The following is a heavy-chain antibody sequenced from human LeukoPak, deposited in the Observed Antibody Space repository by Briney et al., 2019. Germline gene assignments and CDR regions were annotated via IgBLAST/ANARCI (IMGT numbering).Heavy chain of an antibody. CDR2: IWYDGSNK. CDR3: AGGYCSSTSCVHFDY. CDR1: GFTFSNYG. Sequence: GGSLRLSCAASGFTFSNYGMHWVRQAPGKGLEWVAVIWYDGSNKYYADSVKGRFTISRDNSKNTLYLQMNSLRAEDTAVYYCAGGYCSSTSCVHFDYWGQGTLVTVSS. V-gene: IGHV3-33*01. J-gene: IGHJ4*02. D-gene: IGHD2-2*01.